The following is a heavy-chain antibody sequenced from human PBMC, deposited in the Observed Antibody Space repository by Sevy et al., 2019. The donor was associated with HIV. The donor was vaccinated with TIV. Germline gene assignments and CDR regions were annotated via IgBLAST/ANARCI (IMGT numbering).Heavy chain of an antibody. CDR3: ARDRYWDIGDY. CDR2: IKQDGSEK. V-gene: IGHV3-7*01. Sequence: GGSLRLSCAASEFTFSSYWMSWVRQAPGKGLEWVANIKQDGSEKYYVDSVKGRFTISRDNAKNSLYLQMNSLRAEDTAVYYCARDRYWDIGDYWGQGTLVTVSS. D-gene: IGHD1-20*01. J-gene: IGHJ4*02. CDR1: EFTFSSYW.